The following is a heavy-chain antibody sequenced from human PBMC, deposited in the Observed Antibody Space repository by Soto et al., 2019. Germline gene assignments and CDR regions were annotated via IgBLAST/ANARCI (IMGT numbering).Heavy chain of an antibody. Sequence: EVLLVESGGGLVQPGGSLRLSCASSGFSFSAFSMNWVRQAPGKGLEWVSYISSSSNTIYYADSVKGRFTITKDNAQNNVYLQMNSLRDEDTAVYYCAREGGRHCSPTRCYNAFDIWGQGTMVTVAS. CDR3: AREGGRHCSPTRCYNAFDI. V-gene: IGHV3-48*02. D-gene: IGHD2-2*02. CDR2: ISSSSNTI. CDR1: GFSFSAFS. J-gene: IGHJ3*02.